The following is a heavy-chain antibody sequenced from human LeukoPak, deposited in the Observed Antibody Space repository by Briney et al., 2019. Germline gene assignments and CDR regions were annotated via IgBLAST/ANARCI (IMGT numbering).Heavy chain of an antibody. D-gene: IGHD3-22*01. J-gene: IGHJ4*02. CDR1: GFPFSTHS. Sequence: GGSLRLSCAASGFPFSTHSLNWVRQAPGKGLEWVSVIYSGGSTYYADSVKGRFTISRDNSKNTLYLQMNSLRAEDTAVYYCAREGGYESSGYSGGGFDYWGQGTLVTVSS. V-gene: IGHV3-66*02. CDR3: AREGGYESSGYSGGGFDY. CDR2: IYSGGST.